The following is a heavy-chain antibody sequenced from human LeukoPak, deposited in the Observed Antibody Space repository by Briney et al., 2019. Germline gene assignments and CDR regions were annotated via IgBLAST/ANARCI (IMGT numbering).Heavy chain of an antibody. CDR2: IYYSGST. D-gene: IGHD5-18*01. CDR3: ARHPWIQLWDFDY. V-gene: IGHV4-59*08. Sequence: SETLSLTCTVSGGSISSYYWSWIRQPPGKGPEWIGYIYYSGSTNYNPSLKSRVTISVDTSKNQFSLKLSSVTAADTAVYYCARHPWIQLWDFDYWGQGTLVTVSS. J-gene: IGHJ4*02. CDR1: GGSISSYY.